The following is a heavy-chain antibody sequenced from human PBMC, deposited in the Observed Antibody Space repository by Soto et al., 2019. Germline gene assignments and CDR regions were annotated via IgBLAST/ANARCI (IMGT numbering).Heavy chain of an antibody. Sequence: SVKVSCKASGGTFSSYAISWVRQAPGQGLEWMGGIIPIFGTANYAQKFQGRVTITADESTSTAYMELSSLRSEDMAVYYCATTLYYYGSLKEEYYYYGTDVWG. CDR1: GGTFSSYA. CDR2: IIPIFGTA. CDR3: ATTLYYYGSLKEEYYYYGTDV. J-gene: IGHJ6*02. V-gene: IGHV1-69*13. D-gene: IGHD3-10*01.